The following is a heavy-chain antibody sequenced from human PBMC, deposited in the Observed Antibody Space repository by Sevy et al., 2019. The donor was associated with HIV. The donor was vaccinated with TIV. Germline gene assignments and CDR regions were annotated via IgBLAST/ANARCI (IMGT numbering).Heavy chain of an antibody. D-gene: IGHD6-13*01. J-gene: IGHJ6*03. V-gene: IGHV4-59*12. CDR1: GGSISSYY. CDR2: IYYSGSI. CDR3: GRGGGSWYGGYYYYYYMDV. Sequence: SETLSLTCTVSGGSISSYYWSWIRQPPGKGLEWIGYIYYSGSINYNPSLKSPVTISVDTSKNQFSLKLSSVTAADTAVYYCGRGGGSWYGGYYYYYYMDVWGKGTTVTVSS.